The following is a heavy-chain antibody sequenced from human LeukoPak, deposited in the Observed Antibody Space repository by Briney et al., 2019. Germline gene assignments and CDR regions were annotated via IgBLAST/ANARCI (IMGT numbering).Heavy chain of an antibody. D-gene: IGHD3-10*01. CDR2: IYPGDSDT. CDR3: ARMTMVRGVMRDNDY. V-gene: IGHV5-51*01. Sequence: GESLKISCKTSGFSFTNNWIGWVRQMPGKGLEWMGIIYPGDSDTRYSPSFQGQVTISADKSISTAYLQWSSLKASDTAMYYCARMTMVRGVMRDNDYWGQGTLVTVSS. CDR1: GFSFTNNW. J-gene: IGHJ4*02.